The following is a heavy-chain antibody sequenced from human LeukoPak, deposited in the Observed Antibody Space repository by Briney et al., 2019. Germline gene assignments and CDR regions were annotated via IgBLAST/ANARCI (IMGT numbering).Heavy chain of an antibody. CDR2: ISGSGGST. Sequence: PGGSLRLSCAASGFTFSSYAMSWVRQAPGKGLEWVSAISGSGGSTYYADSVKGRFTISRDNSKNTLYLQMNSLRAEDTAVYYCARGGSGSYYAFRYYFDYWGQGTLVTVSS. CDR3: ARGGSGSYYAFRYYFDY. J-gene: IGHJ4*02. D-gene: IGHD3-10*01. V-gene: IGHV3-23*01. CDR1: GFTFSSYA.